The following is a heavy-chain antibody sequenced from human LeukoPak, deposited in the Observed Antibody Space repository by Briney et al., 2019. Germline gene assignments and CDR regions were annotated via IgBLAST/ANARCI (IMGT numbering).Heavy chain of an antibody. D-gene: IGHD1-26*01. CDR3: AKWVGAKRFTLRYYFDY. Sequence: SGGSLRLSCAASGSTFSSYAMSWVRQAPGKGLEWVSAISGSGGSTYYADSVKGRFTISRDNSKNTLYLQMNSLRAEDTAVYYCAKWVGAKRFTLRYYFDYWGQGTLVTVSS. J-gene: IGHJ4*02. CDR2: ISGSGGST. CDR1: GSTFSSYA. V-gene: IGHV3-23*01.